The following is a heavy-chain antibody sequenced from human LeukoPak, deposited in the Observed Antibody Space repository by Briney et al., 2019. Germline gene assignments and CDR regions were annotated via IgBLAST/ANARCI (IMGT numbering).Heavy chain of an antibody. Sequence: PGGSLRLSRTASGFSFGDYAMSWVRQAPGKGLEWVGFIRSKPYGGTTEYAASVKGRFSISRDDSKSIAYLQMNSLKTEDTAVYYCTRDSSEYYDRSGYPNWFDPWGQGTLVTVSS. CDR1: GFSFGDYA. CDR3: TRDSSEYYDRSGYPNWFDP. CDR2: IRSKPYGGTT. D-gene: IGHD3-22*01. V-gene: IGHV3-49*04. J-gene: IGHJ5*02.